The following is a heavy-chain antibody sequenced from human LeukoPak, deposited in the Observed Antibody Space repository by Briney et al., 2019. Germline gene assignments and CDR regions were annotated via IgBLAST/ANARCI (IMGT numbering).Heavy chain of an antibody. CDR1: GFTFSSYG. CDR2: ISYDGSNK. D-gene: IGHD3-22*01. Sequence: GRSLRLSCAASGFTFSSYGIHWVRQAPGKGLEWVAVISYDGSNKYYADSVKGRFTISRDNSKNTLYLQMNSLRAEDTAVYYCAKGGYYFDYWGQGTLVTVSS. J-gene: IGHJ4*02. V-gene: IGHV3-30*18. CDR3: AKGGYYFDY.